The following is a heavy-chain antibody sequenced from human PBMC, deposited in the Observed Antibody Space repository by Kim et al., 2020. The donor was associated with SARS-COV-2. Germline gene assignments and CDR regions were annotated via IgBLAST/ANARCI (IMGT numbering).Heavy chain of an antibody. CDR3: AKNDYDSSGYYSYYYYYYMDV. D-gene: IGHD3-22*01. CDR1: GGSISSSSYY. J-gene: IGHJ6*03. Sequence: SETLSLTCTVSGGSISSSSYYWGWIRQPPGKGLEWIGSIYYSGSTYYNPSLKSRVTISVDTSKNQFSLKLSSVTAADTAVYYCAKNDYDSSGYYSYYYYYYMDVWGKGTTVTVSS. CDR2: IYYSGST. V-gene: IGHV4-39*01.